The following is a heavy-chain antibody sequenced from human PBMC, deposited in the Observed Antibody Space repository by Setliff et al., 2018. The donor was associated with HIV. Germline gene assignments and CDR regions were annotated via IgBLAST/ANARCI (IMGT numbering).Heavy chain of an antibody. CDR3: AKDRQQLDPREFDY. CDR1: GFTFSNYG. Sequence: PGGSLRLSCAAFGFTFSNYGMHWVRQAPGKGLEWVSTIGAVGTPTHYADSVKGRFTIFRDNSKKTLYLQMSSLRVEDTAVYYCAKDRQQLDPREFDYWGQGTLVTVSS. V-gene: IGHV3-NL1*01. CDR2: IGAVGTPT. D-gene: IGHD6-13*01. J-gene: IGHJ4*02.